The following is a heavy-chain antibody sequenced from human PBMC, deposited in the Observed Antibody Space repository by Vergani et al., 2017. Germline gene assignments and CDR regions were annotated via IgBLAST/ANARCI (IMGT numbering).Heavy chain of an antibody. Sequence: QVQLQQWGAGLLKPSETLSLTCAVYGGSFSGYYWSWIRQPPGKGLEWIGEINHSGSTNYNPSLKSRVTISVDTSKTQFSLKLSSVTAADTAVYYCQMGATLTRNYYIDYWGQGTLVTVSS. CDR2: INHSGST. J-gene: IGHJ4*02. CDR3: QMGATLTRNYYIDY. CDR1: GGSFSGYY. D-gene: IGHD1-26*01. V-gene: IGHV4-34*01.